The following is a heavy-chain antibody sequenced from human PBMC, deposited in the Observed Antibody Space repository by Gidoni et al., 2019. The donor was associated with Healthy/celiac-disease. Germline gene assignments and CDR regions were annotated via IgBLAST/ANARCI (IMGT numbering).Heavy chain of an antibody. V-gene: IGHV3-48*03. Sequence: EVQLVESGGGLVQPGGSLRLSCAASGFTFSSYEMNWVRQAPGKGLEWVSYISSSGSTIYYADSVKGRFTISRDNAKNSLYLQMNSLRAEDTAVYYCARSLTWSYYYYGMDVWGQGTTVTVSS. CDR2: ISSSGSTI. D-gene: IGHD3-16*01. J-gene: IGHJ6*02. CDR1: GFTFSSYE. CDR3: ARSLTWSYYYYGMDV.